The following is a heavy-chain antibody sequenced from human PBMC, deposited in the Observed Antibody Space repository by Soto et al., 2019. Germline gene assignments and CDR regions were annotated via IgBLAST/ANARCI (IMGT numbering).Heavy chain of an antibody. D-gene: IGHD3-22*01. Sequence: SETLSLTCTVSGVSFSPNYWSWIRQPPGKGLEWVGYIYYSGSTYYNPSLKSRVIISVDTSKNQFSLRLRSVTAADTAVYYCARAASFYYDNTGYYHFDYWGQGSLVTVSS. V-gene: IGHV4-59*12. CDR2: IYYSGST. J-gene: IGHJ4*02. CDR3: ARAASFYYDNTGYYHFDY. CDR1: GVSFSPNY.